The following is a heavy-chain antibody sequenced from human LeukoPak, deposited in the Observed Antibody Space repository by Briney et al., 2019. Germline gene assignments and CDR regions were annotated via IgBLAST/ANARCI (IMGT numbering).Heavy chain of an antibody. D-gene: IGHD3-10*01. V-gene: IGHV4-39*01. CDR2: IFYTGTT. CDR3: ARHYGSGTYPLDY. J-gene: IGHJ4*02. Sequence: SETLSLTCTVSGGSITTTSYYWVWIRQPPGKGLEWFGHIFYTGTTFYNPSLKSRVTISVDTSKNHFSLTLTSVTAADTAIYYCARHYGSGTYPLDYWGQGTLVTVSS. CDR1: GGSITTTSYY.